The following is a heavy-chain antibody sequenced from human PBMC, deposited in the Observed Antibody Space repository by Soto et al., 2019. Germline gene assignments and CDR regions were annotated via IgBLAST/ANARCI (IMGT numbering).Heavy chain of an antibody. V-gene: IGHV4-59*01. CDR2: IYYSGSP. Sequence: SETLSLTCTVSGDSISNDYCSWIRQSPGKGLEWIGYIYYSGSPNYNPSLKSRVTISLDKSKNQFSLKLSPVTAADTAVYYCAKANSGYGSFDHWGQGTLVTVSS. D-gene: IGHD5-12*01. CDR3: AKANSGYGSFDH. J-gene: IGHJ4*02. CDR1: GDSISNDY.